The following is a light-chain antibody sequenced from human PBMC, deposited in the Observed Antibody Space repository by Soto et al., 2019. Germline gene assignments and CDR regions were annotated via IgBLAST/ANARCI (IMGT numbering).Light chain of an antibody. CDR1: SSNIGNNY. CDR2: GNN. Sequence: QSVLTQPPSASGTPGQRVTISCFGSSSNIGNNYVYWYQHLPGTAAKLIIYGNNMRPSGVPDRLSGSKSGTSASLAISGLRSEDEADYYCATWDDSLSGVVFGGGTQLTVL. J-gene: IGLJ2*01. CDR3: ATWDDSLSGVV. V-gene: IGLV1-47*02.